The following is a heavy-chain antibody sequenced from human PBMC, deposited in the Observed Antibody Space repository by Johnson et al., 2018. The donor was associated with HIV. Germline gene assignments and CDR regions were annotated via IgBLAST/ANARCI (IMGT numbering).Heavy chain of an antibody. Sequence: VQLVESGGGLAQPGGSLRLSCAASGITVSSNYMSWVRQAPGKGLEWVSVIFTVGDVYYADSVKGRFTISRDNSKNTLYLQMNSLRAEDAAVYYCAKPPSMGADAFDIWGQGTMVTVSS. CDR3: AKPPSMGADAFDI. CDR2: IFTVGDV. CDR1: GITVSSNY. V-gene: IGHV3-66*02. J-gene: IGHJ3*02. D-gene: IGHD3-16*01.